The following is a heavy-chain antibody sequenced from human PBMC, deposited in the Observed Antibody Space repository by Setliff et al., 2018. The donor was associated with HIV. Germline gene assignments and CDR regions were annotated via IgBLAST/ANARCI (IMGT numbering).Heavy chain of an antibody. CDR3: ARDRICSGGSCYVGWFDP. J-gene: IGHJ5*02. Sequence: ASETLSLTCTVSGGSISSGTCYWSWIRQPAGKGLEWIGHIYTSGTTNYNPSLKSRVTISLDTSKNQFSLKLSSVTAADTAVYYCARDRICSGGSCYVGWFDPWGQGTLVTVSS. CDR1: GGSISSGTCY. CDR2: IYTSGTT. D-gene: IGHD2-15*01. V-gene: IGHV4-61*09.